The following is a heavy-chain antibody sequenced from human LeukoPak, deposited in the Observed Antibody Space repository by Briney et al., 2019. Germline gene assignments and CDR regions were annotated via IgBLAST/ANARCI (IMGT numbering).Heavy chain of an antibody. Sequence: PGGSLGLSCAASGFTFSRYGMHWVRQAPGKGLEWVAVIWYDGSNKYHVDSVKGRFTISRDNSKNTLYLQMNSLRAEDTAVYYCAKDGGLPGAFDYWGQGTLVTVSS. CDR3: AKDGGLPGAFDY. J-gene: IGHJ4*02. D-gene: IGHD1-26*01. CDR2: IWYDGSNK. V-gene: IGHV3-33*06. CDR1: GFTFSRYG.